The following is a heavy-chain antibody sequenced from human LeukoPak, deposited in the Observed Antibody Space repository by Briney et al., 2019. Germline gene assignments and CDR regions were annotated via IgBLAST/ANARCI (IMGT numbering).Heavy chain of an antibody. CDR2: IKQDGSEK. CDR1: GFTFSSYW. J-gene: IGHJ4*02. Sequence: GSLRLSCAASGFTFSSYWMSWVRQAPGKGLEWVANIKQDGSEKYYVDSVKGRFTISRDNAKNSLYLQMNSLRAEDTAVYYCASLGRYFDWFDYWGQGTLVTVSS. V-gene: IGHV3-7*01. CDR3: ASLGRYFDWFDY. D-gene: IGHD3-9*01.